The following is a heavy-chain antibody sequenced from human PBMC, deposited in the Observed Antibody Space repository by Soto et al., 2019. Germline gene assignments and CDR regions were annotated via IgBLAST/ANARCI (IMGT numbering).Heavy chain of an antibody. V-gene: IGHV1-18*01. CDR1: GYTFNNYG. Sequence: QVHLVQSGVAVRRPGASVKVSCKASGYTFNNYGFNWVRQAPGQGLELMAWINAYNGDTKYAQNLQGRLTVTTDRSTSTACMELRSLRSDDTAVYFCARDGSLGDSSGYCYGMAYWGQGTLVTVSS. J-gene: IGHJ4*02. D-gene: IGHD3-22*01. CDR2: INAYNGDT. CDR3: ARDGSLGDSSGYCYGMAY.